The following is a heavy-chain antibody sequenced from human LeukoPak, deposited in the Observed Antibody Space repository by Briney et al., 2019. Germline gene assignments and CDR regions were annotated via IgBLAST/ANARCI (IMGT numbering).Heavy chain of an antibody. D-gene: IGHD5-12*01. CDR3: AKDRYNDYEGGWFDP. Sequence: PGGSLRLSCAASRFTFSTYAMSWVRQAPGKGLEWVSANSDSGGSTYYADSVRGRFTVSRDNSKNTLYLQMNSLRAEDTAVYYCAKDRYNDYEGGWFDPWGQGTLVTVSS. CDR2: NSDSGGST. V-gene: IGHV3-23*01. CDR1: RFTFSTYA. J-gene: IGHJ5*02.